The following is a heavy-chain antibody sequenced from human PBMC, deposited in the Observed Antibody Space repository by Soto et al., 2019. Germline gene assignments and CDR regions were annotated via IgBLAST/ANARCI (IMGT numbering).Heavy chain of an antibody. CDR3: ANHEAADTFSDYYGMNV. D-gene: IGHD6-13*01. V-gene: IGHV3-21*01. CDR2: ISTSSIYI. J-gene: IGHJ6*02. Sequence: EVQLVESGGGLVKPGGSLRLSCAASGFTFSSYSMNWVRQAPGKGLEWVSSISTSSIYIYYADSVKGRFTISRDNAKNSLYLQMNSLRAEDTAVYYGANHEAADTFSDYYGMNVWGQGTTVTVSS. CDR1: GFTFSSYS.